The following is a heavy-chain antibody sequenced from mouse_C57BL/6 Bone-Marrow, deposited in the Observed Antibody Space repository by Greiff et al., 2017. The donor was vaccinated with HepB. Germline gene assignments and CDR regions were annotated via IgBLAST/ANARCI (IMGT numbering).Heavy chain of an antibody. V-gene: IGHV1-18*01. CDR3: ASAYYGYPWFAY. CDR2: INPNNGGT. D-gene: IGHD2-9*01. J-gene: IGHJ3*01. Sequence: EVKLVESGPELVKPGASVKIPCKASGYTFTDYNMDWVKQSHGKSLEWIGDINPNNGGTIYNQKFKGKATLTVDKSSSTAYMELRSLTSEDTAVYYCASAYYGYPWFAYWGQGTLVTVSA. CDR1: GYTFTDYN.